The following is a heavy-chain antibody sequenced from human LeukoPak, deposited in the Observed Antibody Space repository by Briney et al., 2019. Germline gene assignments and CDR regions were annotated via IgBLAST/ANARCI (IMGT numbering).Heavy chain of an antibody. CDR3: ARARYVNSFYAFDI. Sequence: SETLSLTCTVSGASISSYYWSWIRLPPGKGLEWIGYLSKSGNTNYSPSLKSRVTLFGDTSKNQFFLKLSSVTAADTAVYYCARARYVNSFYAFDIWGQGTLVTVSS. CDR2: LSKSGNT. J-gene: IGHJ3*02. V-gene: IGHV4-59*01. CDR1: GASISSYY. D-gene: IGHD3-9*01.